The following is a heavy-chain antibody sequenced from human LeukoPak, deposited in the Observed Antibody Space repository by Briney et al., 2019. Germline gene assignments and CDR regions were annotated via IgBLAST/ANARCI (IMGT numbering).Heavy chain of an antibody. V-gene: IGHV3-30*14. CDR2: ISYDGSNK. CDR1: GFTFSSYA. Sequence: GRSLRLSCAASGFTFSSYAMHWVRQAPGKGLEWVAVISYDGSNKYYADSVKGRFTISRDNSKNTLYLQMNSVRAEDTAVYYCASQYYDCWSGLYGMDVWGQGTTVTVSS. CDR3: ASQYYDCWSGLYGMDV. D-gene: IGHD3-3*01. J-gene: IGHJ6*02.